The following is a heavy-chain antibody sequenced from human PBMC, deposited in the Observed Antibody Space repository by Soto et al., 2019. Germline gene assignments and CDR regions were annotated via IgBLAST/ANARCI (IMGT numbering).Heavy chain of an antibody. CDR2: VSFSGSK. D-gene: IGHD6-13*01. CDR1: GDPASITSYY. Sequence: PEPLSPTSTFSGDPASITSYYGCWILHSPGKRLEWIGSVSFSGSKYYNPSLRSRVTFSVDTSKTLISLKLRSVTAADTAVYYCARGSTWQGRDWFEPWGQGTLVTVS. V-gene: IGHV4-39*01. CDR3: ARGSTWQGRDWFEP. J-gene: IGHJ5*02.